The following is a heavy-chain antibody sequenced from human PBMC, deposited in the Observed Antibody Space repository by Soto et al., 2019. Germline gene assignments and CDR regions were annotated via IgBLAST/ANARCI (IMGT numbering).Heavy chain of an antibody. CDR3: ARTPRGYDYANSFAF. J-gene: IGHJ4*02. V-gene: IGHV3-21*02. CDR1: GFDFNTYT. CDR2: IAGPTPYI. D-gene: IGHD5-12*01. Sequence: EVQLVESGGGLVRPGLSLRITCAGSGFDFNTYTLNWVRQAPGKGLEWIASIAGPTPYIYYAGSVKGRFTISRDNAKNSLSLQMNSLRADDTGVYYCARTPRGYDYANSFAFWGQGTLVTVSS.